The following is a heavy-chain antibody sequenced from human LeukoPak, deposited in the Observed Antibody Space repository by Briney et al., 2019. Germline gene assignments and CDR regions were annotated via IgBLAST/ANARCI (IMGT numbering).Heavy chain of an antibody. D-gene: IGHD1-1*01. CDR1: GFSFSSYA. CDR2: ISSSGGST. Sequence: GGSLRLSCAASGFSFSSYALTWVRLAPGKGLERVSSISSSGGSTFYADSVKGRFTISRDNSGSTLFLQMNSLRAEDTALYYCAKAQRGLNWNDRNDYWGQGTLVTVSS. CDR3: AKAQRGLNWNDRNDY. J-gene: IGHJ4*02. V-gene: IGHV3-23*01.